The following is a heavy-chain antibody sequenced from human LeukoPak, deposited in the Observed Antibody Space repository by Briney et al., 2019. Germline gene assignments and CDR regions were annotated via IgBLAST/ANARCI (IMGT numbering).Heavy chain of an antibody. CDR1: GGSISSDNYY. Sequence: SATLDLTCTVSGGSISSDNYYWIWNRQPDGKGLEWSRRIYTSVTTNYNRSLKSRVTISVDTSKDQSSLKLSCVTAADTAVYYCARENPGYNYGFDYWGQGTLVTVSS. J-gene: IGHJ4*02. D-gene: IGHD5-24*01. CDR3: ARENPGYNYGFDY. CDR2: IYTSVTT. V-gene: IGHV4-61*02.